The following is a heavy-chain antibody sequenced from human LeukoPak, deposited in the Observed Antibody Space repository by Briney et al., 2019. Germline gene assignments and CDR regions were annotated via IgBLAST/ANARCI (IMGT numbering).Heavy chain of an antibody. Sequence: GGSLRLFCAASGFTFSSYSMNWVRQAPGKGLEWVSSISSSSSYIYYADSVKGRFTISRDNAKNSLYLQMNSLRAEDTAVYYCARDASADILTGYYLRKNPPPTYWGQGTLVTVSS. CDR1: GFTFSSYS. CDR2: ISSSSSYI. CDR3: ARDASADILTGYYLRKNPPPTY. V-gene: IGHV3-21*01. J-gene: IGHJ4*02. D-gene: IGHD3-9*01.